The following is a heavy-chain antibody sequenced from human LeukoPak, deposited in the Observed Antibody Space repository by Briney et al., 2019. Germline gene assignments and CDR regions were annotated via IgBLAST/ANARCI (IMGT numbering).Heavy chain of an antibody. CDR1: GFTFRSYW. Sequence: GGSLRLSCAASGFTFRSYWMSWVRQAPGKGLEWVANINKDGSEKYYVDSVKGRFTIPRDKAKNSLYLQMNSLRAEDTAVYYCARRWGYYDSSAYYDYWGQGTLVTVSS. CDR2: INKDGSEK. CDR3: ARRWGYYDSSAYYDY. J-gene: IGHJ4*02. V-gene: IGHV3-7*01. D-gene: IGHD3-22*01.